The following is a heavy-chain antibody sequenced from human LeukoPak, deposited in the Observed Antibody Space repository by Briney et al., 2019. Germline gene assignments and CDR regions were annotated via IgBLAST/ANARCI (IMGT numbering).Heavy chain of an antibody. CDR3: ARGSAWYLVY. Sequence: GGSLRLSCAASGFTFSSYAMTWVRQAPGKGLEWVSTIGGSGGSTYYAESVKGRFTISRDNSKNTLYLQMNSLRAEDTAVYYCARGSAWYLVYWGQGTLVTVSS. CDR2: IGGSGGST. J-gene: IGHJ4*02. V-gene: IGHV3-23*01. CDR1: GFTFSSYA. D-gene: IGHD3-16*01.